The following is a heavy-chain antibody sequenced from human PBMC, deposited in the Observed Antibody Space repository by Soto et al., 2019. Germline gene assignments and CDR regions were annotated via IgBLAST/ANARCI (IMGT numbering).Heavy chain of an antibody. Sequence: GGSLKLACAASGFTFSSYGMHWVRQAPGKGLEWVAVISYDGSNKYYADSVKGRFTISRDNSKNTLYLQMNSLRAEDTAVYYCAKTREIMVRGVTHLDYWGQGTLVTVSS. J-gene: IGHJ4*02. CDR3: AKTREIMVRGVTHLDY. V-gene: IGHV3-30*18. D-gene: IGHD3-10*01. CDR1: GFTFSSYG. CDR2: ISYDGSNK.